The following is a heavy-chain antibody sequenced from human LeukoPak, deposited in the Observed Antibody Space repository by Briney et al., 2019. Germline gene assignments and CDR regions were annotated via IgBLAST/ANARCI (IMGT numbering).Heavy chain of an antibody. CDR1: GGSISSYY. Sequence: SETLSLTCTVSGGSISSYYWSWIRQPAGKGLEWIGRIYTSGSTNYNPSLKSRVTMSVDTSKNQFSLKLSSVTAADTAVYYCARGLTMVRGVIGYYYYYMGVWGKGTTVTISS. V-gene: IGHV4-4*07. D-gene: IGHD3-10*01. CDR3: ARGLTMVRGVIGYYYYYMGV. J-gene: IGHJ6*03. CDR2: IYTSGST.